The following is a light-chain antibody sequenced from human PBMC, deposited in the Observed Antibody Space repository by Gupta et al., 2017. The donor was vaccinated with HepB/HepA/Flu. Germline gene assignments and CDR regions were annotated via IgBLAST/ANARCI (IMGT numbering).Light chain of an antibody. CDR1: QRVSGSY. CDR2: GAS. J-gene: IGKJ1*01. CDR3: QQYGSSPWT. V-gene: IGKV3-20*01. Sequence: EIVLTQSPVTLSLSPGERVTLSCRASQRVSGSYLAWYQQRPGQAPRLLIYGASSRATGISDRFSGSGSGTDFTLTISRLESEDFAVYYCQQYGSSPWTFGQGTKVEIK.